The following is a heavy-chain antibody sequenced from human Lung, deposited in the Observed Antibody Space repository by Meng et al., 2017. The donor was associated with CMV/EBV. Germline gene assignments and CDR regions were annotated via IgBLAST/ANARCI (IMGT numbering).Heavy chain of an antibody. CDR3: AGAFRGGYYTNDY. Sequence: GGSXRLSCATSGFTFSSYSMNWVRQAPGKGLEWVSFISSTSRYIFYADSVKGRFTISRDNAKNSVYIQMNSLRVEDTAVYYCAGAFRGGYYTNDYWGQETLVTVSS. D-gene: IGHD3-3*01. J-gene: IGHJ4*02. CDR1: GFTFSSYS. V-gene: IGHV3-21*01. CDR2: ISSTSRYI.